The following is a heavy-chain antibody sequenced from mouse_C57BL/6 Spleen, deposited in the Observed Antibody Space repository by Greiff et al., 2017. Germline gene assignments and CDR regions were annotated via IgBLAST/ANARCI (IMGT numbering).Heavy chain of an antibody. J-gene: IGHJ2*01. CDR1: GFNIKDYY. V-gene: IGHV14-1*01. Sequence: VQLKESGAELVRPGASVKLSCTASGFNIKDYYMHWVKQRPEQGLEWIGRIDPEDGDTEYAPKFPGKATMTADTSSNTAYLQLSSLTSEDTAVYYCTTGGYSNIPFDYWGQGTTLTVAS. CDR2: IDPEDGDT. CDR3: TTGGYSNIPFDY. D-gene: IGHD2-5*01.